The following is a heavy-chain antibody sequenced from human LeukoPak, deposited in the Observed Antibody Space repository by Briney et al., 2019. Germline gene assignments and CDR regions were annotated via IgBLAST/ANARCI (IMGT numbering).Heavy chain of an antibody. CDR3: ASEGVVYYYGMDV. V-gene: IGHV3-7*01. CDR2: IKQDGSEK. J-gene: IGHJ6*02. Sequence: QSGGSLRLSCAASGFTFSSYWMSWVRQAPGKGLEWVANIKQDGSEKYYVDSVKGRFTISRDNAKNSLYLQMNSLRAEDTAVYYCASEGVVYYYGMDVWGQGTTVTVSS. D-gene: IGHD3-10*01. CDR1: GFTFSSYW.